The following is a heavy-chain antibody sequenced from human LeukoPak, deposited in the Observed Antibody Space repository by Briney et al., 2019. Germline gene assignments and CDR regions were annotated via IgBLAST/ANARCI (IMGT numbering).Heavy chain of an antibody. CDR2: INPSGGST. V-gene: IGHV1-46*01. Sequence: ASVKVSCKASGYTFTSYYMHRVRQAPGQGLEWMGIINPSGGSTSYAQKFQGRVTMTRDTSTSTVYMELSSLRSEDTAVYYCARDFAQYYDFWSGHDNWFDPWGQGTLVTVSS. CDR1: GYTFTSYY. D-gene: IGHD3-3*01. J-gene: IGHJ5*02. CDR3: ARDFAQYYDFWSGHDNWFDP.